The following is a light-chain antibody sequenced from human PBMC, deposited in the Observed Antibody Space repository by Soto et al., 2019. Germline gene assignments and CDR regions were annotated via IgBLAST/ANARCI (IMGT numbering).Light chain of an antibody. J-gene: IGLJ3*02. V-gene: IGLV1-44*01. CDR2: SND. CDR1: TSNIGSNT. Sequence: VLTQPPSASGTPGQRVTISCSGTTSNIGSNTVSWYQHLPGTAPKLLIYSNDQRPSGVPDRFSGSKSGTSASLAISGLQSEDEADYYCAIWDLSLSAWVFGGGTKLTVL. CDR3: AIWDLSLSAWV.